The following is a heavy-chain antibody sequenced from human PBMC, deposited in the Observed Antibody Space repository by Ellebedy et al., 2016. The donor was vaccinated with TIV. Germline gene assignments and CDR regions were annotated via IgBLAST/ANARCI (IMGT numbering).Heavy chain of an antibody. V-gene: IGHV3-23*01. CDR2: ISGSGGGT. Sequence: PGGSLRLSCAASGFTFSSYAMSWVRHAPGKGLKWVSGISGSGGGTQYADSVKGRVAISRDSSKRTTYLQLNSLRAEDTAVYYCASSRYHYYLGNTIFAYWGQGALVTVSS. J-gene: IGHJ4*02. CDR3: ASSRYHYYLGNTIFAY. D-gene: IGHD3-10*01. CDR1: GFTFSSYA.